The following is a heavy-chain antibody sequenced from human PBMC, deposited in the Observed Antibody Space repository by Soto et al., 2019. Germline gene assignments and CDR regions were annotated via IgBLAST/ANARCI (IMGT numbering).Heavy chain of an antibody. J-gene: IGHJ6*02. CDR2: IYHSGST. D-gene: IGHD1-7*01. Sequence: SETLSLTCAVSGGCISSGGYSWSWIRQPPGKGLEWIGYIYHSGSTYYNPSLKSRVTISVDRSKNQFSLKLSSVTAADTAVYYCARDSRTGTTWLQDYYYGMDVWGQGTTVTVSS. V-gene: IGHV4-30-2*01. CDR1: GGCISSGGYS. CDR3: ARDSRTGTTWLQDYYYGMDV.